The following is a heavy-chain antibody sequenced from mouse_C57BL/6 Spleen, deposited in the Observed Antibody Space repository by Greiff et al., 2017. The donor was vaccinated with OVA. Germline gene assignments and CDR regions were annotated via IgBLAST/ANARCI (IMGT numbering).Heavy chain of an antibody. CDR1: GFPFSSYT. J-gene: IGHJ4*01. V-gene: IGHV5-9*01. CDR2: LSGGGGNT. Sequence: EVMLVESGGGLVKPGGSLKLSCAASGFPFSSYTMSWVRPTPEKRLEWVATLSGGGGNTYYPDSVKGTVTSSSDNAKNTLYLQMISLRSEDTALYYCARHRPFYAMDYWGQGTSVTVSS. CDR3: ARHRPFYAMDY.